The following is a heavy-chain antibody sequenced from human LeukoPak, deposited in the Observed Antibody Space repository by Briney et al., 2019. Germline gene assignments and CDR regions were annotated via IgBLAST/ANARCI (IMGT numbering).Heavy chain of an antibody. D-gene: IGHD3-22*01. CDR3: ARDRHKYNYDSGGYPPY. Sequence: PGGSLRLSCAASGFTFSSYSMRWVRQAPGEGREWVSYISSSSSTIYYADSVKGRFTISRDNAKNSLYLQMNTLRAEDTAVYYCARDRHKYNYDSGGYPPYWGQGTLVTVSS. CDR2: ISSSSSTI. CDR1: GFTFSSYS. J-gene: IGHJ4*02. V-gene: IGHV3-48*01.